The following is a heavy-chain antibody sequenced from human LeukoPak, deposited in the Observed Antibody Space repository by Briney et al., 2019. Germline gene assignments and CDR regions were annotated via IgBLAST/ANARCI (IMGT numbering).Heavy chain of an antibody. V-gene: IGHV4-61*02. Sequence: PSETLSLTCTVSGGSISSGSYYWSWIRQPAGKGLEWIGRIYTSGSTNYNPSLKSRVSISIDTSKNQFSLKLSSVTAADTAVYYCARVAGDPLRGVQQPWGQGTLVTVSS. J-gene: IGHJ4*02. CDR1: GGSISSGSYY. CDR3: ARVAGDPLRGVQQP. D-gene: IGHD2-21*02. CDR2: IYTSGST.